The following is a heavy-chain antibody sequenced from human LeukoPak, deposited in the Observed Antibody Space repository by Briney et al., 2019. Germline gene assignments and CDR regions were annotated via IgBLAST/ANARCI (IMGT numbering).Heavy chain of an antibody. Sequence: RGSLRLSCAASGFTVSSSYMSWVRQAPGKGLEWVSVLYSDGITYYADSVKGRFTISRNNSKNTLFLRMSSLRVEDTAMYYCARAPFYDSSSYSFDYWGQGTLVTVSS. J-gene: IGHJ4*02. V-gene: IGHV3-66*01. CDR1: GFTVSSSY. CDR3: ARAPFYDSSSYSFDY. D-gene: IGHD3-22*01. CDR2: LYSDGIT.